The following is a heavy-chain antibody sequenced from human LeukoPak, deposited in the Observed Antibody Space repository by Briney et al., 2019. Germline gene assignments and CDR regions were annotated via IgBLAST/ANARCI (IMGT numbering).Heavy chain of an antibody. V-gene: IGHV1-18*01. Sequence: GASVKVSCKASGYTFTSYGISWVRQAPGQGLEWMGWISAYNGNTNYAQKLQGRVIMTTDTSTSTAYMELRSLRSDDTAVYYCARDRGYCSSTSCSTEYFQHWGQGTLVTVSS. CDR2: ISAYNGNT. CDR3: ARDRGYCSSTSCSTEYFQH. CDR1: GYTFTSYG. D-gene: IGHD2-2*01. J-gene: IGHJ1*01.